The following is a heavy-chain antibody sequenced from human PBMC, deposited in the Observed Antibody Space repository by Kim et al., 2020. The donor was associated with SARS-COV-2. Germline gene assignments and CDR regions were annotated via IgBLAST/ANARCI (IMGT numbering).Heavy chain of an antibody. CDR1: GGSISSSSYY. CDR2: IYYSGST. CDR3: ARHQNYGSGSYSAIGHWFDP. V-gene: IGHV4-39*01. J-gene: IGHJ5*02. Sequence: SETLSLTCTVSGGSISSSSYYWGWIRQPPGKGLEWIGSIYYSGSTYYNPSLKSRVTISVDTSKNQFSLKLSSVTAADTAVYYCARHQNYGSGSYSAIGHWFDPWGQGTLVTVSS. D-gene: IGHD3-10*01.